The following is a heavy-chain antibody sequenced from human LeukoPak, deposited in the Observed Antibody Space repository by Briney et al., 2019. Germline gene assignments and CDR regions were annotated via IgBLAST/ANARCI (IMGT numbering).Heavy chain of an antibody. CDR2: ISGRGEST. CDR1: GFTFSSYT. J-gene: IGHJ5*02. CDR3: AKERRTETFYKSAS. D-gene: IGHD1-1*01. V-gene: IGHV3-23*01. Sequence: PGGSLRLSCAASGFTFSSYTMSWVRQAPGEGLEWLSAISGRGESTFYAPSVKGRFAISRDNSDNTLYLQMSSLRVDDTAVYFCAKERRTETFYKSASWGQGTLVTVSP.